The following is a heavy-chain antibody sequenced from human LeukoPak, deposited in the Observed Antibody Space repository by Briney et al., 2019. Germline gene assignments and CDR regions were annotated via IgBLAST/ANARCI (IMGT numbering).Heavy chain of an antibody. D-gene: IGHD3-16*02. CDR3: ARVRPAYDYVWGSYRYRPIDI. V-gene: IGHV1-46*01. J-gene: IGHJ3*02. CDR2: INPSGGST. CDR1: GYTFTSYY. Sequence: ASVKVSCKASGYTFTSYYMHWVRQAPGQGLEWMGIINPSGGSTSYAQKFQGRVTMTRNTSISTAYMELSSLRSEDTAVYYCARVRPAYDYVWGSYRYRPIDIWGQGTMVTVSS.